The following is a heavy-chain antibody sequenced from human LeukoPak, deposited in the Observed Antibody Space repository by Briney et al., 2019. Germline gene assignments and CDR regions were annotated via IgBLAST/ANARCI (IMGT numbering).Heavy chain of an antibody. Sequence: PSENLSLTCTVSGGSISSSSYYWGWIRQPPGKGLEWIGSIYYSGSTYYNPSLKSRVTISVDTSKNQFSLKLSSVTAADTAVYYCARPQGTNWFDPWGQGTLVTVSS. CDR3: ARPQGTNWFDP. CDR1: GGSISSSSYY. D-gene: IGHD1-1*01. V-gene: IGHV4-39*07. CDR2: IYYSGST. J-gene: IGHJ5*02.